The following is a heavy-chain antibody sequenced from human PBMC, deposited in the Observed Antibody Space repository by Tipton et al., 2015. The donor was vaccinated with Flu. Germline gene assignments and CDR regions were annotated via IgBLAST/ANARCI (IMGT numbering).Heavy chain of an antibody. V-gene: IGHV1-2*06. Sequence: QLVQSGAEVKKPGASVKVSCKTSGYTFTGYYIHWMRQAPGQGLEWMGRINPNTGDTVYARKFQDRVTVTRDTSISTANMELSRLKSDDTAIYYCAPVGTYIYSAGNFAETPTWGQGTMVTVSS. CDR3: APVGTYIYSAGNFAETPT. CDR1: GYTFTGYY. J-gene: IGHJ3*01. CDR2: INPNTGDT. D-gene: IGHD3-16*01.